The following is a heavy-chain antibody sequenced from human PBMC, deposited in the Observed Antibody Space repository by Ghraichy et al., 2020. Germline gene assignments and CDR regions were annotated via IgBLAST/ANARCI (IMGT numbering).Heavy chain of an antibody. Sequence: ASVKVSCKASGYTFCSFAMHWVRQAPGQRLEWMGWINVGNGDTKYSQKFQGRVTITRDTSASTAYMELSSLRSEDTAVYYCARPYLYSSTWGAWFDPWGQGTLVTVSS. D-gene: IGHD2-2*01. CDR2: INVGNGDT. V-gene: IGHV1-3*01. J-gene: IGHJ5*02. CDR1: GYTFCSFA. CDR3: ARPYLYSSTWGAWFDP.